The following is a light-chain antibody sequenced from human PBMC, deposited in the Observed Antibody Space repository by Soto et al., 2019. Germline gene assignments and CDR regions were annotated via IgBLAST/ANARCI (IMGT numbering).Light chain of an antibody. CDR3: QQRSNWPVT. V-gene: IGKV3-11*01. CDR2: DAS. Sequence: EIVLTQSPGTLSLSPGERATLSCRASQSVSGYLAWYQQKPGQAPRLLIYDASTRATGISARFSGSGSGTDLTLTISSLEPEDFAVYYCQQRSNWPVTFGQGTRVELK. CDR1: QSVSGY. J-gene: IGKJ1*01.